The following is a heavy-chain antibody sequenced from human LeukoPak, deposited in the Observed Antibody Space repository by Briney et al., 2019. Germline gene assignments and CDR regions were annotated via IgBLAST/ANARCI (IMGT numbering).Heavy chain of an antibody. CDR3: AKEGIQLWFEAFVI. V-gene: IGHV3-23*01. D-gene: IGHD5-18*01. Sequence: GGSLRLSCAASGFTFSNYAMSWVRQAPGKGLEWVSAISGSGGSTYYADSVNGRVTISSDNSKNTLYLQMNSLRAEDTAVYYCAKEGIQLWFEAFVICGQGTMVTVSS. CDR1: GFTFSNYA. J-gene: IGHJ3*02. CDR2: ISGSGGST.